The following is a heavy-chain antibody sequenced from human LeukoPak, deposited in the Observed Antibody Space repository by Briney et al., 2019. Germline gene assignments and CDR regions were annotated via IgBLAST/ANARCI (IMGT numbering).Heavy chain of an antibody. J-gene: IGHJ4*02. Sequence: SETLSLTCAVCGGSFSGYYWSWIRQPPGKGLEWIGEINHSGSTNYNPSLKSRVTISVDTSKNQFSLKLSSVTAADTAVYYCARTRGWLRTDFDYWGQGTLVTVSS. V-gene: IGHV4-34*01. CDR2: INHSGST. CDR3: ARTRGWLRTDFDY. D-gene: IGHD5-12*01. CDR1: GGSFSGYY.